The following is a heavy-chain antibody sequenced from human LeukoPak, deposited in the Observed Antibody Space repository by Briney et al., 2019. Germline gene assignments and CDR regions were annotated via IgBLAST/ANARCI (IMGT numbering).Heavy chain of an antibody. D-gene: IGHD3-10*01. CDR1: GGSISSYY. CDR3: ARGKDYYGSGSYSDYYYYMDV. V-gene: IGHV4-59*01. Sequence: SETLSLTCNVSGGSISSYYWSWIRQPPGKGLEWIGYIYYSGSTNYNPSLKSRVTISVDTSKNQFSLKLSSVTAADTAVYYCARGKDYYGSGSYSDYYYYMDVWGKGTTVTVSS. CDR2: IYYSGST. J-gene: IGHJ6*03.